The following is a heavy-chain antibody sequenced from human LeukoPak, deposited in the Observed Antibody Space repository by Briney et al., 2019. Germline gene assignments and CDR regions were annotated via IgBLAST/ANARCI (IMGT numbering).Heavy chain of an antibody. J-gene: IGHJ4*02. CDR2: IYPDDSDT. CDR1: GYSFTSQW. D-gene: IGHD6-19*01. CDR3: ARYGKYYSGSHYFDF. V-gene: IGHV5-51*01. Sequence: GESLKIACQASGYSFTSQWIGWVRQMPGKGLEWMGIIYPDDSDTRYSPSFQGQVTISADTSISTAYLQWSSLKASDSAMYYCARYGKYYSGSHYFDFWGQGTLITVSS.